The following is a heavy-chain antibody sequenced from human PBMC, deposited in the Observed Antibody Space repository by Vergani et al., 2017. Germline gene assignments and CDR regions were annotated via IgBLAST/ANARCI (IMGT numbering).Heavy chain of an antibody. CDR3: AIDLGDYADAFDI. V-gene: IGHV4-61*02. CDR1: GGSISSGSYY. J-gene: IGHJ3*02. CDR2: IYTSGST. D-gene: IGHD4-17*01. Sequence: QLQLQESGPGLVKPSQTLSLTCTVSGGSISSGSYYWSWIRQPAGKGLEWIGRIYTSGSTNYNPSLKSRVTISVDTSKNQFSLQLSSVTAADTAVYYCAIDLGDYADAFDIWGQGTMVTVSS.